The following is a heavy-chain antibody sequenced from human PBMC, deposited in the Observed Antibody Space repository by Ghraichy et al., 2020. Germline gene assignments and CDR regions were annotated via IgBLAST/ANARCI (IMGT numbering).Heavy chain of an antibody. CDR1: GFTFTNAW. Sequence: GGSLRLSCAASGFTFTNAWMNWVRQAPGKGLEWVGRIKSKTDGGTTDYAAPVKGRFTISRDDSKNTLYLQMNSLKTEDTAVYYCTTDSPGVSPDAFDIWGQGTMVTVSS. D-gene: IGHD7-27*01. CDR2: IKSKTDGGTT. J-gene: IGHJ3*02. CDR3: TTDSPGVSPDAFDI. V-gene: IGHV3-15*07.